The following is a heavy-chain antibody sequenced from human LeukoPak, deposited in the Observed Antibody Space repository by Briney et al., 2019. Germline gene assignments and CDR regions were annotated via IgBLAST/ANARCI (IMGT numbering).Heavy chain of an antibody. CDR2: IYYSGST. J-gene: IGHJ4*02. Sequence: SETLSPTCTVSGGSISSSSYYWGWIRQPPGKGLEWIGSIYYSGSTYYNPSLKSRVTISVDTSKNQFSLKLSSVTAADTAVYYCARLPAVVPAAMLAFDYWGQGTLVTVSS. CDR1: GGSISSSSYY. CDR3: ARLPAVVPAAMLAFDY. D-gene: IGHD2-2*01. V-gene: IGHV4-39*01.